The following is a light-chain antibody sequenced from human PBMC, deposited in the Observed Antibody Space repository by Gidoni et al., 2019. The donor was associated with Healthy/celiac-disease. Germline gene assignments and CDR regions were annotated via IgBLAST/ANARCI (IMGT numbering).Light chain of an antibody. CDR3: QQYNNWVDT. V-gene: IGKV3-15*01. Sequence: EIVMTQSPATLSASPGERATLSCRASQSVSSNLAWYQQKPGQAPRLLIYGASTRATGIPARFSGSGSGTEFTLTISSLQSEDFAVYYCQQYNNWVDTFGQGTKLEIK. J-gene: IGKJ2*01. CDR2: GAS. CDR1: QSVSSN.